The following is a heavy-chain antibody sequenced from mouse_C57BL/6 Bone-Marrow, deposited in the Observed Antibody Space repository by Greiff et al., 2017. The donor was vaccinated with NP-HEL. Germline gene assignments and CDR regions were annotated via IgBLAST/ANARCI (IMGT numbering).Heavy chain of an antibody. J-gene: IGHJ2*01. Sequence: LVEPGASVKIPCKASGYTFTDYNMDWVKQSHGKSLEWIGDINPNNGGTIYNQKFKGKATLTVDKSSSTAYMELRSLTSEDTAVYYCARSGGYLYYFDYWGQGTTLTVSS. D-gene: IGHD2-3*01. CDR2: INPNNGGT. CDR1: GYTFTDYN. CDR3: ARSGGYLYYFDY. V-gene: IGHV1-18*01.